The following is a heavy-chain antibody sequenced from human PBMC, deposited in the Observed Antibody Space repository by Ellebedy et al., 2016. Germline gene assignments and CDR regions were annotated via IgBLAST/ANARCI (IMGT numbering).Heavy chain of an antibody. J-gene: IGHJ4*02. CDR1: GFIFSNYV. V-gene: IGHV3-23*01. Sequence: GESLKISXSASGFIFSNYVMTWVRQAPGKGLEWICDINPRGDTTHYADSVKGRFTISRDNSKNTLSLEMNSLGADDTAVYFCARWRWQQSEFQDWGRGALVTVSS. CDR3: ARWRWQQSEFQD. CDR2: INPRGDTT. D-gene: IGHD5-24*01.